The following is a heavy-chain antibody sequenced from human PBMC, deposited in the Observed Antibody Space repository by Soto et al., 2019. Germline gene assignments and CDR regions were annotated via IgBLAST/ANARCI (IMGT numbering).Heavy chain of an antibody. CDR2: ISGSGGST. D-gene: IGHD2-15*01. Sequence: GGSLRLSCAASGFTFSSYAMSWVRQAPGKGLEWVSAISGSGGSTYYADSVKGRFTISRDNSKNTLYLQMNSLRAEDTAVYYCAKVMVLGYCSGGSCYSVYYFDYWGQGTLVTVSS. CDR1: GFTFSSYA. CDR3: AKVMVLGYCSGGSCYSVYYFDY. J-gene: IGHJ4*02. V-gene: IGHV3-23*01.